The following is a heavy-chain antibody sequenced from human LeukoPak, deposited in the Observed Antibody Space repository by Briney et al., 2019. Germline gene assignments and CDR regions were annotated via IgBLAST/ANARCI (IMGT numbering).Heavy chain of an antibody. CDR1: GFTFSSYG. J-gene: IGHJ4*02. D-gene: IGHD1-1*01. CDR2: IWYDGSNK. CDR3: ARVEAGNYVEDC. Sequence: PGGSLRLSCAASGFTFSSYGMHWVRQAPGKGLEWVAVIWYDGSNKYYADSVKGRFTISRDNSKNTLYLQMNSLRAEDTAVYYCARVEAGNYVEDCWGQGTLVTVSS. V-gene: IGHV3-33*01.